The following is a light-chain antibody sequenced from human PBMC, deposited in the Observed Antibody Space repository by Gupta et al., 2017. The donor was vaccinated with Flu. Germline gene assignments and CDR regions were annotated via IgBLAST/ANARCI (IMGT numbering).Light chain of an antibody. V-gene: IGKV4-1*01. CDR2: WAS. J-gene: IGKJ1*01. CDR1: QRVLYSSNNKNF. Sequence: DIVRNQSPDSLAVSLGERATLNCKSSQRVLYSSNNKNFLAWYQQKPGQSPRLLMPWASTRESGVPDRFSGSGSGTDFTLTISGLQAEDVAIYYCHQYYTTPRTFGQGTKVEIK. CDR3: HQYYTTPRT.